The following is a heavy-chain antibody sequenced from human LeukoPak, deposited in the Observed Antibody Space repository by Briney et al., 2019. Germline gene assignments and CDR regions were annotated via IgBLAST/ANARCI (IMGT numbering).Heavy chain of an antibody. CDR3: ARLEVGSYLKLNFDY. J-gene: IGHJ4*02. V-gene: IGHV4-39*07. CDR1: GSSISSSSYY. Sequence: SETLSLTCTVSGSSISSSSYYWGWIRQPPGKGLEWIGSIYYSGSTYYNPSLKSRVTISVDTSKNQFSLKLSSVTAADTAMYYCARLEVGSYLKLNFDYWGQGTLVTVSS. D-gene: IGHD1-26*01. CDR2: IYYSGST.